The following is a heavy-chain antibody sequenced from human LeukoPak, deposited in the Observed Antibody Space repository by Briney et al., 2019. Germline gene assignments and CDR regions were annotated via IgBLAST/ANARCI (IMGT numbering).Heavy chain of an antibody. J-gene: IGHJ4*02. V-gene: IGHV3-30-3*01. D-gene: IGHD2-2*01. CDR3: AKDSSRYCSSTSCYSGFDY. CDR2: MSYDGNNK. CDR1: GFTFGSYS. Sequence: GGSLRLSCVGSGFTFGSYSMHWVRQAPGKGPQCLAVMSYDGNNKFVADSVKGRFTISRDNSKNTLYLQMNSLRAEDTAVYYCAKDSSRYCSSTSCYSGFDYWGQGTLVTVSS.